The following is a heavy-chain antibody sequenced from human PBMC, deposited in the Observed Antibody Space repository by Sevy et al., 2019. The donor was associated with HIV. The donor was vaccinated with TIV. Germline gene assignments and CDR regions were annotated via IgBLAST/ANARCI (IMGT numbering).Heavy chain of an antibody. CDR1: GFTFSRYS. V-gene: IGHV3-48*01. J-gene: IGHJ6*02. Sequence: GGSLRLSCAASGFTFSRYSMTWVRQAPGKGLEWLSYINPTSTTIYYADSVKGRFTISRDNAKNSLYLQMNSLGAEDTAVYYCARRQVIPADRGGFGNYYFLLDIWGQGTTVTVSS. D-gene: IGHD2-2*01. CDR2: INPTSTTI. CDR3: ARRQVIPADRGGFGNYYFLLDI.